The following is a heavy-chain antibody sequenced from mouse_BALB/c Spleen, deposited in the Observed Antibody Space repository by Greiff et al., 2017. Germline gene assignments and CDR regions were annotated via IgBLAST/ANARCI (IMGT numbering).Heavy chain of an antibody. J-gene: IGHJ1*01. CDR1: GHAFSSYW. CDR3: ARGYGDWYFDV. Sequence: QVQLQQSGAELVRPGSSVKISCKASGHAFSSYWMNWVKQRPGQGLEWIGQIYPGDGDTNYNGKFKGKATLTADKSSSTAYMQLSSLTSEDSAVYFCARGYGDWYFDVWGAGTTVTVSS. CDR2: IYPGDGDT. D-gene: IGHD2-10*02. V-gene: IGHV1-80*01.